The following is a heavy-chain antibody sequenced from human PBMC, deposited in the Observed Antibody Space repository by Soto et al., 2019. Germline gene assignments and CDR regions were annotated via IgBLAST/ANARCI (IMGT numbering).Heavy chain of an antibody. Sequence: ASVKVSCKASGYTFTGYYMHWVRQAPGQGLEWMGWINPNSGGTNYAQKFQGRVTMTRDTSIGTAYMELSRLRSDDTAVYYCARGNTAQLLYSSSWYGMDVWGQGTTVTVSS. CDR3: ARGNTAQLLYSSSWYGMDV. CDR2: INPNSGGT. D-gene: IGHD6-13*01. V-gene: IGHV1-2*02. CDR1: GYTFTGYY. J-gene: IGHJ6*02.